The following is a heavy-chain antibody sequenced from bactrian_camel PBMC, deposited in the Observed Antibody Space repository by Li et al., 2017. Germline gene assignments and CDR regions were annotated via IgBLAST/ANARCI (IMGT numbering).Heavy chain of an antibody. Sequence: HVQLVESGGGSVRAGGSLRLSCVASSWTYSGNWMGWFRQAVGKEREGVAVIDGDGNLYYTDSVEGRFTISQDDAKRRLYLQMNNLKPEDTAMYYCAATRRNFWFQRFSPAKYDYWGQGTQVTVS. J-gene: IGHJ4*01. CDR2: IDGDGNL. D-gene: IGHD6*01. CDR3: AATRRNFWFQRFSPAKYDY. CDR1: SWTYSGNW. V-gene: IGHV3S6*01.